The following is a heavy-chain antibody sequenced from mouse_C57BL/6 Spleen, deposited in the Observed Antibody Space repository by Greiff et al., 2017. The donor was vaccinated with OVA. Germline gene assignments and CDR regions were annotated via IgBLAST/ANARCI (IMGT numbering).Heavy chain of an antibody. Sequence: QVQLKESGAELVKPGASVKISCKASGYAFSSYWMNWVKQRPGKGLEWIGQIYPGDGDTNYNGKFKGKATLTADKSSSTAYMQLSSLTSEDSAVYFCAREGITTVEGAYWGQGTLVTVSA. D-gene: IGHD1-1*01. CDR2: IYPGDGDT. V-gene: IGHV1-80*01. J-gene: IGHJ3*01. CDR3: AREGITTVEGAY. CDR1: GYAFSSYW.